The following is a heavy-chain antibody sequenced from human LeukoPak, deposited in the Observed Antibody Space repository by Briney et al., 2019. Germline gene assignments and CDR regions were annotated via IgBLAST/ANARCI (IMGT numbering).Heavy chain of an antibody. J-gene: IGHJ6*02. CDR3: ARTLRRTVASTVYYYGMDV. CDR2: INAGNGNT. Sequence: ASVKVSCKASGYTFTSYAMHWVRQAPGQRLEWMGWINAGNGNTKYSQKFQGRVTITRDTSASTAYMELSSLRSEDTAVYYCARTLRRTVASTVYYYGMDVWGQGTSVTVSS. CDR1: GYTFTSYA. V-gene: IGHV1-3*01. D-gene: IGHD6-19*01.